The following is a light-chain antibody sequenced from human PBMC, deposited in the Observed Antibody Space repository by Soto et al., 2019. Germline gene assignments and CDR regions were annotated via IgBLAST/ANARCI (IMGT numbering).Light chain of an antibody. CDR1: QSVSSN. V-gene: IGKV3-15*01. J-gene: IGKJ1*01. CDR3: QQYNNWPWT. CDR2: GAS. Sequence: EIGMTQSPATLSVSPGERATLSGRASQSVSSNLAWYQHKPGQAPRLLIYGASTRATGIPARFSGSGSGTEFTLTISSLQSEDFAVYYCQQYNNWPWTFGQGTKVEIK.